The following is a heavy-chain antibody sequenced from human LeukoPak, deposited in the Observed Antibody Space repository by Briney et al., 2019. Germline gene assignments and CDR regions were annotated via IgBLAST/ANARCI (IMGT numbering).Heavy chain of an antibody. V-gene: IGHV1-69*06. J-gene: IGHJ4*02. Sequence: SVKVSCKASGGTFSSYAISWVRQAPGQELEWMGGIIPIFGTAIYAQKFQGRVTITADKSTSTAYMELSSLRSEDTAVYYCATDTAGVNYFDYWGQGTLVTVSS. CDR1: GGTFSSYA. D-gene: IGHD5-18*01. CDR2: IIPIFGTA. CDR3: ATDTAGVNYFDY.